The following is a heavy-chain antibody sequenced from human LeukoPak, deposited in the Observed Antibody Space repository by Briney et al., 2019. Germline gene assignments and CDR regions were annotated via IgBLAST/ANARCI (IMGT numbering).Heavy chain of an antibody. D-gene: IGHD5-12*01. J-gene: IGHJ4*02. CDR3: ARTRPYEAYFFDY. Sequence: SETLSLTCTVSGGSITSYYWTWIRQPPGKGLEWIGYVYFSGSTTYNPSLKSRVTISVDTSENQFSLKLSSVTAADTAVYYCARTRPYEAYFFDYWGQGTLVTVSS. CDR2: VYFSGST. CDR1: GGSITSYY. V-gene: IGHV4-59*01.